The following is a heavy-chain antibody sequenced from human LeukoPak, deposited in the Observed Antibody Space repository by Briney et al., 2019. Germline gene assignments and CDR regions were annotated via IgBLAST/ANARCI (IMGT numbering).Heavy chain of an antibody. CDR3: ARLWQWLPYYFDY. CDR1: GYTFSSYG. D-gene: IGHD6-19*01. CDR2: IRAYNGIT. V-gene: IGHV1-18*01. J-gene: IGHJ4*02. Sequence: ASVKVSCKASGYTFSSYGISWVRQAPGQGLEGMGWIRAYNGITNYAQKLQGRVTMTTDTTTSTAYMELRSLRSDDTAVYYCARLWQWLPYYFDYWGQGTLVTVSS.